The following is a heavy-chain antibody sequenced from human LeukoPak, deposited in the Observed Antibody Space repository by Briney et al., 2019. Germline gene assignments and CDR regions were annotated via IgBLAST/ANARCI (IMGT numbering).Heavy chain of an antibody. CDR1: GYTFTGYY. CDR2: INPNSGGT. Sequence: ASVKLSCKASGYTFTGYYMHWVRQAPGQGLEWMGWINPNSGGTNYAQKFHGRVTMTRDTSIRTAYMELSRLKSDDTAVYYCARVAGSSGRYCSGGSYYPPFGYWGQGTLVTVSS. V-gene: IGHV1-2*02. D-gene: IGHD2-15*01. CDR3: ARVAGSSGRYCSGGSYYPPFGY. J-gene: IGHJ4*02.